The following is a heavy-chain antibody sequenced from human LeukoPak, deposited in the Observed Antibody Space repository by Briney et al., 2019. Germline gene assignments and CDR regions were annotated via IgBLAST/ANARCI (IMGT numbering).Heavy chain of an antibody. CDR1: GFTFSSFA. Sequence: QAGGSLRLSCAASGFTFSSFAMSWVRQAPGKGLKWVSAISDSGTATYYAVSVRGRFTISRDNSKNTLYLQMNSLRAEDTAVYYCAKDISSISSTPFDPWGQGTLVTVSS. CDR2: ISDSGTAT. V-gene: IGHV3-23*01. CDR3: AKDISSISSTPFDP. D-gene: IGHD3-3*02. J-gene: IGHJ5*02.